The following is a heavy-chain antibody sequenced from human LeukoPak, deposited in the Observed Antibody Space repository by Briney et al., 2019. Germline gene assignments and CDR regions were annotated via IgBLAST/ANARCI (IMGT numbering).Heavy chain of an antibody. CDR2: IYSGGST. D-gene: IGHD3-16*02. CDR1: GGSFSGYY. CDR3: ARGRDTPFDY. J-gene: IGHJ4*02. V-gene: IGHV3-53*01. Sequence: ETLSLTCAVYGGSFSGYYWSWVRQAPGKGLEWVSVIYSGGSTYYADSVKGRFTISRDNSKNTLYLQMNSLRAEDTAVYYCARGRDTPFDYWGQGTLVTVSS.